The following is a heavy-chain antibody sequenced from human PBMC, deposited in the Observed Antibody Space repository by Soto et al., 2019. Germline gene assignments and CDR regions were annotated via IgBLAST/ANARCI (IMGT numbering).Heavy chain of an antibody. CDR1: GGTFSSYA. D-gene: IGHD2-15*01. J-gene: IGHJ5*02. CDR3: ARVVVAATKPVRGWLYR. CDR2: IIPIFGTA. V-gene: IGHV1-69*12. Sequence: QVQLVQSGAEVKKPGSSVKVSCKASGGTFSSYAISWVRQAPGQGLEWMGGIIPIFGTANYAQKFQGRVTITADESTITAYMELCSLRSEDTAVYYCARVVVAATKPVRGWLYRWGQGSLVTVSS.